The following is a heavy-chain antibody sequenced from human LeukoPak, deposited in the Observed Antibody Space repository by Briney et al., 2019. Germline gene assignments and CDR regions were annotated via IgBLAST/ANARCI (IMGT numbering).Heavy chain of an antibody. Sequence: GGSLRLSCAASAFIFSSYGMHWVRQAPGKGLEWVAFIRFDGSDEYYADSMKGRFTISRDNSKNTLYLQMNSLRAEDTAVYYCAKIMVAGTFRAFDIWGQGTMVTVSS. D-gene: IGHD6-19*01. CDR1: AFIFSSYG. V-gene: IGHV3-30*02. CDR3: AKIMVAGTFRAFDI. CDR2: IRFDGSDE. J-gene: IGHJ3*02.